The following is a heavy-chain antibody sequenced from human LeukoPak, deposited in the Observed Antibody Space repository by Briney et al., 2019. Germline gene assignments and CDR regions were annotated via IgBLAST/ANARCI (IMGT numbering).Heavy chain of an antibody. CDR2: ISYDGTDK. V-gene: IGHV3-30*04. J-gene: IGHJ3*02. Sequence: GGSLRLSCAASGFTFTTFPMHWVRQPPGKGLEWVAVISYDGTDKYYADSVKGRFTISRDNSKSTLYLQMDSLRAEDTAVYYCARVDDLDAFDMWGQGTLVTVSS. CDR1: GFTFTTFP. D-gene: IGHD2-2*03. CDR3: ARVDDLDAFDM.